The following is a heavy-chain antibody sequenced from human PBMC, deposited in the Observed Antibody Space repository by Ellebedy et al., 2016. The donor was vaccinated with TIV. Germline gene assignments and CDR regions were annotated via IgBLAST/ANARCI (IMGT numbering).Heavy chain of an antibody. Sequence: GESLKISCVASEFTVSSNFMTWVRQAPGKGLEWVSVFYSGGRTYYAGCVKGRFTISRDNSKNTLYLQMNTLRAEDTAVYYCAGSKWGSYGMDVWGQGTAVTVSS. CDR2: FYSGGRT. V-gene: IGHV3-66*01. CDR1: EFTVSSNF. J-gene: IGHJ6*02. CDR3: AGSKWGSYGMDV. D-gene: IGHD7-27*01.